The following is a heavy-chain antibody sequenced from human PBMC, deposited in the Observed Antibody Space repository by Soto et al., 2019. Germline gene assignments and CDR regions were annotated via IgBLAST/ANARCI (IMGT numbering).Heavy chain of an antibody. J-gene: IGHJ5*02. D-gene: IGHD3-10*01. Sequence: SETLSLTCTVSGGSISSGGYYWSWIRQHPGKGLEWIGYIYYSGSTYYNPSLKSRVTISVDTSKNQFSLKLSSVTAADTAVYYCASWGDRYYYDSGFGPWGQGTLVAVSS. CDR3: ASWGDRYYYDSGFGP. CDR2: IYYSGST. CDR1: GGSISSGGYY. V-gene: IGHV4-31*03.